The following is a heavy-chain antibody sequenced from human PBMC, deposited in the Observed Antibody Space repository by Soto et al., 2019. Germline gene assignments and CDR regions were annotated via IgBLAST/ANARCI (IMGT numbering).Heavy chain of an antibody. J-gene: IGHJ4*02. Sequence: EVQLVESGGGLVKPGGSLRLSCAASGFTFSSYSMNWVRQAPGKGLEWVSSISSSSSYIYYADSVKGRFTISRDNAKNSLYLQMNSLRAEDTAVYYCARVGGQGSRKNYYFDYWGQGTLVTVSS. V-gene: IGHV3-21*01. CDR2: ISSSSSYI. CDR3: ARVGGQGSRKNYYFDY. D-gene: IGHD3-16*01. CDR1: GFTFSSYS.